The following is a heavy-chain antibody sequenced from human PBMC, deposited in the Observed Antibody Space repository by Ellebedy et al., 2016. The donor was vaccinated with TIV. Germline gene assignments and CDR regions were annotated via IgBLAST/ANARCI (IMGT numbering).Heavy chain of an antibody. J-gene: IGHJ4*02. CDR1: RVTFRSYW. D-gene: IGHD3-3*01. CDR2: INNDGSST. CDR3: AGDLDV. V-gene: IGHV3-74*01. Sequence: LGGSLRLSCAASRVTFRSYWMHRVRQAPGEGLVWVARINNDGSSTNYADSVKGRFTISRDNAESILYLQMNSLRVEDTAMYYCAGDLDVWGQGILVTVSS.